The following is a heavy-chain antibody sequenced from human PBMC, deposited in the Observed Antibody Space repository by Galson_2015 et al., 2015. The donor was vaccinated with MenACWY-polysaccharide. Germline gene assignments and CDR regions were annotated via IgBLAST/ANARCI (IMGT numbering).Heavy chain of an antibody. CDR2: ISSSASYI. Sequence: SLRLSCAASGFSFSDYNMNWVRQAPGKGLEWVSIISSSASYIYYADSVKGRFTISRGNAKSSLYLQMNSLRAEDTAIYYCARDTGGSDYWGQGTLVTVSS. V-gene: IGHV3-21*01. J-gene: IGHJ4*02. CDR1: GFSFSDYN. D-gene: IGHD3-16*01. CDR3: ARDTGGSDY.